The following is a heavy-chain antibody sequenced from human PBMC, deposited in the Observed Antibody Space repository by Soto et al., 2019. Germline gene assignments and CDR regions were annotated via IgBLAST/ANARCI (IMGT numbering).Heavy chain of an antibody. CDR1: GGSISSYY. CDR3: ARDHGYNHWGWFDP. D-gene: IGHD5-12*01. J-gene: IGHJ5*02. V-gene: IGHV4-59*01. Sequence: LSLTCTVSGGSISSYYWSWIRQPPGKGLEWIGYIYYSGSTNYNPSLKSRVTISVDTSKNQFSLKLSSVTAADTAVYYCARDHGYNHWGWFDPWGQGTLVTVSS. CDR2: IYYSGST.